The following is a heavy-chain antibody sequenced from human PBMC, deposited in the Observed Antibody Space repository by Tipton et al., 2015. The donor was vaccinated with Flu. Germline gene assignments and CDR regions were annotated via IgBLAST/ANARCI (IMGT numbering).Heavy chain of an antibody. J-gene: IGHJ4*02. Sequence: SLRLSCAAPGFTFSSYAMHWVRQAPGKGLEYVSAISSNGGSTYYANSVKGRFTISRDNSKNTLYLQMGSLRAEDMAVYYCARRVGATHFDYWGQGTLVTVSS. D-gene: IGHD1-26*01. CDR3: ARRVGATHFDY. CDR1: GFTFSSYA. CDR2: ISSNGGST. V-gene: IGHV3-64*01.